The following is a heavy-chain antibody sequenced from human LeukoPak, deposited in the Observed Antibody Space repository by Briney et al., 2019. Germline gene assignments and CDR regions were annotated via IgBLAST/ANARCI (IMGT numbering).Heavy chain of an antibody. CDR1: GFTFSSHG. CDR3: ARGSGGYDW. V-gene: IGHV3-33*01. J-gene: IGHJ4*02. CDR2: IWYDGSNK. Sequence: GGSLRLSCAASGFTFSSHGMHWVRQAPGKGLEWVAVIWYDGSNKYYADSVKGRFTISRDNSKNTLYLQMNSLRAEDTAVYYCARGSGGYDWWGQGTLVTVSS. D-gene: IGHD5-12*01.